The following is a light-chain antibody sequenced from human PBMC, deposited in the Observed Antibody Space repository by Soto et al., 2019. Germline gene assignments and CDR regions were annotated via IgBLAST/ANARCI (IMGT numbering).Light chain of an antibody. CDR2: EGS. CDR1: SSDVGSYNL. J-gene: IGLJ1*01. Sequence: QSALTQPASVSGSPGQSITISCTGTSSDVGSYNLVSWYQQHPGKAPKLMMYEGSKRPSGVSNRFSGSKSGNTASLTISGLQADDEADYYCCSYAGSSTYVFGTGTKVTVL. CDR3: CSYAGSSTYV. V-gene: IGLV2-23*01.